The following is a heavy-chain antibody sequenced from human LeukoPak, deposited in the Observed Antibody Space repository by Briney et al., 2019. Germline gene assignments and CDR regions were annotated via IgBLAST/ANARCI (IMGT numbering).Heavy chain of an antibody. CDR2: ISSSSGYI. D-gene: IGHD3-16*01. J-gene: IGHJ3*01. Sequence: GGSLRLSCAASGFTFSTYSMNWVRQAPGKGLEWVSSISSSSGYIYYADSVKGRFTISRDNAKNSVYLQMNSLRAEDTAVYYCAREWRESANDRFDVWGQGTMVTVSS. CDR1: GFTFSTYS. CDR3: AREWRESANDRFDV. V-gene: IGHV3-21*01.